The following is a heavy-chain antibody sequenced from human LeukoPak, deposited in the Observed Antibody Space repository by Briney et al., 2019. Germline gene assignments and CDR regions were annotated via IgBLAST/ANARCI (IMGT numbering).Heavy chain of an antibody. CDR3: AGTARFGELSD. CDR2: INTNTGNP. V-gene: IGHV7-4-1*02. CDR1: GYTFTSYA. D-gene: IGHD3-10*01. Sequence: ASVKVSCKASGYTFTSYAMNWVRQAPGQGLEWMGWINTNTGNPTYAQGFTGRFVFSLDTSFSTAYLQISSLKAEDTAVYYCAGTARFGELSDWGQGTLVTVSS. J-gene: IGHJ4*02.